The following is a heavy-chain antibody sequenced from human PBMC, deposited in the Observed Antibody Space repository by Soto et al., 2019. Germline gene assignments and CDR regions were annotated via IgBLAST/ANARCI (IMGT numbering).Heavy chain of an antibody. CDR2: IYYSGST. CDR1: GGSVSSGSYY. CDR3: AGAAAGTEGWFDP. Sequence: QVQLQESGPGLVKPSETLSLTCTVSGGSVSSGSYYWSWIRQPPGKGLEWIGYIYYSGSTNYNSSLTSRVTISVDTSTRPFSMKLSSVTAADTAVYYCAGAAAGTEGWFDPWGQGTLVTVSS. D-gene: IGHD6-13*01. J-gene: IGHJ5*02. V-gene: IGHV4-61*01.